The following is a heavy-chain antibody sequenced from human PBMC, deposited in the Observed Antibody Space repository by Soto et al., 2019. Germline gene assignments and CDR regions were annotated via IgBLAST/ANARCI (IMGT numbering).Heavy chain of an antibody. J-gene: IGHJ4*02. CDR1: GFSLRSYA. CDR2: ISGSGGST. D-gene: IGHD2-2*01. CDR3: AKFRRPSRVPVDFDY. Sequence: QPGGSLRLSCAASGFSLRSYAMSWVRQAPGKGLEWVSAISGSGGSTYYADSVKGRFTISRDNSKNTLYLQMNSLRAEDTAVYYCAKFRRPSRVPVDFDYWGQGTLVTVSS. V-gene: IGHV3-23*01.